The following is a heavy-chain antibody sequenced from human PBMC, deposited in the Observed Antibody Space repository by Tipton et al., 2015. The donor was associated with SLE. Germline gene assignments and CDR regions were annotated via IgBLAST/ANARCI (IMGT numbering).Heavy chain of an antibody. D-gene: IGHD1-26*01. V-gene: IGHV4-34*01. CDR2: INHTGGT. CDR3: VRERKYVVRFRELVAPDL. J-gene: IGHJ3*01. CDR1: GGSFSGYY. Sequence: TLSLTCAVYGGSFSGYYWSWIRRPPGKGLEWIGEINHTGGTNYNPSLESRVTMSVDTSKNQFSLKLSSVTAADTAMYYCVRERKYVVRFRELVAPDLWGQGTAITVSS.